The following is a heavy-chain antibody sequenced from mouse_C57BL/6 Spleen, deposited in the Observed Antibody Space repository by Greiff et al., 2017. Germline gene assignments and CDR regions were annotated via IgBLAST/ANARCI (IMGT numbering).Heavy chain of an antibody. CDR3: TRGDGYCVNWYFEV. Sequence: EVMLVESGEGLVKPGGSLKLSCAASGFTFSSYAMSWVRRTPEKRLEWVAYISSGGDYIYYADTVKGRFTLSRASARNTLYLQMSSLKAEDTGMYYCTRGDGYCVNWYFEVWGTGTTVTVAS. CDR1: GFTFSSYA. D-gene: IGHD2-3*01. V-gene: IGHV5-9-1*02. CDR2: ISSGGDYI. J-gene: IGHJ1*03.